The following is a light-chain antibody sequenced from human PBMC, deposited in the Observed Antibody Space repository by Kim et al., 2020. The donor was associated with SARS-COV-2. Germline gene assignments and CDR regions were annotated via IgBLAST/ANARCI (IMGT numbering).Light chain of an antibody. CDR3: QQYNNWPRT. Sequence: EIVMTKPPPRRPVPPGERATFSCRASQSVRSNLVWYQQKPGQAPRLLMYGASARATGIPARFSGSGSGTEFTLTISSLQSEDFAVYYCQQYNNWPRTFGQGTKVDIK. V-gene: IGKV3-15*01. CDR1: QSVRSN. J-gene: IGKJ1*01. CDR2: GAS.